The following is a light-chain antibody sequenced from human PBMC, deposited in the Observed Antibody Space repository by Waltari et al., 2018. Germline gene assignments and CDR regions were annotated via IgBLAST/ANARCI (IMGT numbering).Light chain of an antibody. V-gene: IGKV3-11*01. CDR3: QQRSNWPLT. CDR1: HSVSRY. J-gene: IGKJ4*01. CDR2: GAS. Sequence: EIVLTQSPGTLSLSPGERATLSCRASHSVSRYLAWYQQRPGQAPRLLIFGASSRATGIPARFSGSGSETDFTLTISSLEPEDCAVYYCQQRSNWPLTFGGGTKVEIK.